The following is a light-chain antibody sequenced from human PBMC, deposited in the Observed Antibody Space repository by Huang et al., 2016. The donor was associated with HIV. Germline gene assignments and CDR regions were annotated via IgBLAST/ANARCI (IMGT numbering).Light chain of an antibody. CDR3: QQYYTIRA. CDR2: AAS. J-gene: IGKJ1*01. CDR1: QGISNS. V-gene: IGKV1-NL1*01. Sequence: DIQMTQSPSSLSASVGDRVTITCRASQGISNSLAWYQQKPGKAPKLRLYAASRLESGVPSRFSGSGSGTDYTLTISSLQPEDFATYYCQQYYTIRAFGQGTKVEIK.